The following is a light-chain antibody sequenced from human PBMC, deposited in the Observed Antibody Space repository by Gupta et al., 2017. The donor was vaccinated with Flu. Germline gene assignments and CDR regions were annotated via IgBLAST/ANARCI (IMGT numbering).Light chain of an antibody. CDR3: QQDDSSPWT. V-gene: IGKV1-5*03. J-gene: IGKJ1*01. Sequence: DIQMTQSPSTLSASVGDKLTITCRASQSISSSLAWYLQKPGQAPKLLIYKASTRESGVPSRFSGSGSGTDFTLTISSLQPDDFAIYYCQQDDSSPWTFGQGTKVEIK. CDR1: QSISSS. CDR2: KAS.